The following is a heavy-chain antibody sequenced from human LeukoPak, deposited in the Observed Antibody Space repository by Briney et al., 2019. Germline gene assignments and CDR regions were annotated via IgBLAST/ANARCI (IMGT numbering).Heavy chain of an antibody. CDR1: GGSISSYY. Sequence: SETLSLTCTVSGGSISSYYWSWIRQPPGKGLEWIGYIYYSGSTNYNPSLKSRVTISVDTSKNQFSLKLSSVTAADTAVYYCARRLWAVRGVIKGFDYWGQGTLVTVSS. D-gene: IGHD3-10*01. CDR3: ARRLWAVRGVIKGFDY. CDR2: IYYSGST. V-gene: IGHV4-59*01. J-gene: IGHJ4*02.